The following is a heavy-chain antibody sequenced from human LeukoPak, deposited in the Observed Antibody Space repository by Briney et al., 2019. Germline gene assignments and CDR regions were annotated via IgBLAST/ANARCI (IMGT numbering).Heavy chain of an antibody. CDR1: GGSISSYY. D-gene: IGHD6-13*01. CDR2: INHSGST. CDR3: ARHLAAAGYYYYYYMDV. Sequence: QSSETLSLTCTVSGGSISSYYWGWIRQPPGKGLEWIGSINHSGSTNYNPSLKSRVTISVDTSKNQFSLKLSSVTAADTAVYYCARHLAAAGYYYYYYMDVWGKGTTVTVSS. V-gene: IGHV4-34*01. J-gene: IGHJ6*03.